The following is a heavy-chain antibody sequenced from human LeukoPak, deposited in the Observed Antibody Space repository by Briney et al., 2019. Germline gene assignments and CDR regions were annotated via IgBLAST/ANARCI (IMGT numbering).Heavy chain of an antibody. CDR3: ARDQGIYNHRIIDS. J-gene: IGHJ4*02. CDR1: GYTFSSYG. D-gene: IGHD5-12*01. CDR2: ISAYNDNT. Sequence: ASVKVSCKASGYTFSSYGISWVRQAPGQGLEWMGWISAYNDNTNFAQEFQGRVTMTTDTSTSTASMELRSLRSDDTAVYYCARDQGIYNHRIIDSWGQGTLVTVSS. V-gene: IGHV1-18*01.